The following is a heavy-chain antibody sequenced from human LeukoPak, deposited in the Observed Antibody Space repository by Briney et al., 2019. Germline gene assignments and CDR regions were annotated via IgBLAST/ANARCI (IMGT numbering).Heavy chain of an antibody. V-gene: IGHV3-7*03. CDR1: GFALSSHW. Sequence: GGSLRLSCAASGFALSSHWMTWVRQVPGRGPEWVANVNRDGSETYYLDSVKGRFTISKDNAKNSLYLQMNGLRAEDTALYHCARNNGMDVWGQGTTVIVSS. CDR2: VNRDGSET. J-gene: IGHJ6*02. CDR3: ARNNGMDV.